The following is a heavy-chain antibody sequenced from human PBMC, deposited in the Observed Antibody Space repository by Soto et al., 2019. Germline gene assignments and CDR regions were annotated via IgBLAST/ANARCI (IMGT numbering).Heavy chain of an antibody. Sequence: GGSLRLSCAASGFTFDDYGMSWVRQAPGKGLEWVSGINWNGGSTGYADSVKGRFTISRDNAKNSLYLQMNSLRAEDTALYHCARRVEADRSGWYDRETNWFDPWGQGTLVTVSS. CDR3: ARRVEADRSGWYDRETNWFDP. D-gene: IGHD6-19*01. J-gene: IGHJ5*02. CDR1: GFTFDDYG. CDR2: INWNGGST. V-gene: IGHV3-20*01.